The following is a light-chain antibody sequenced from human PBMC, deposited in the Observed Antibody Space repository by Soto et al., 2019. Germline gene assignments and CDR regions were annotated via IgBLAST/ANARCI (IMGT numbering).Light chain of an antibody. V-gene: IGKV3D-20*02. Sequence: MLTQSPGTLSLSPGERATLSFGASQTVRNNYLAWYQQKPGQAPRLLIYDASSRATGIPDRFSGGGSGTDFTLTISRLEPEDFAVYYCQQYSKWPITFGQGTRLEI. CDR2: DAS. CDR3: QQYSKWPIT. CDR1: QTVRNNY. J-gene: IGKJ5*01.